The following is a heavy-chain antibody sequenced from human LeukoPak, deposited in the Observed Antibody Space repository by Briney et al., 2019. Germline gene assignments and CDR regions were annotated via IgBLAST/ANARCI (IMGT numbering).Heavy chain of an antibody. D-gene: IGHD3-22*01. CDR2: INAGNGNT. CDR1: GYSFTSYG. J-gene: IGHJ5*02. CDR3: ARQHYDSSGYHWDRFDP. V-gene: IGHV1-3*03. Sequence: ASVKVSCKASGYSFTSYGIQWVRQAPGQRLEWMGWINAGNGNTRYSQEFQGRVTITRDTSASTAYMELSSLRSEDTAVYYCARQHYDSSGYHWDRFDPWGQGTLVTVSS.